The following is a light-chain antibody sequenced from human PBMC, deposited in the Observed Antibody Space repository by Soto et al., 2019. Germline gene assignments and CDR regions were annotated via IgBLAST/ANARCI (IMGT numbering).Light chain of an antibody. J-gene: IGLJ1*01. CDR2: SVS. V-gene: IGLV2-11*01. CDR3: CSYAGSYTYV. CDR1: SSDVGGHNY. Sequence: ALTQPRSVCGSPGQSVTISCTGTSSDVGGHNYVSWYQQHPGKAPKLMISSVSKRPSGVPDRFSGSKSGNTASLTISGLQAEDEADYYCCSYAGSYTYVFGTGTKVTVL.